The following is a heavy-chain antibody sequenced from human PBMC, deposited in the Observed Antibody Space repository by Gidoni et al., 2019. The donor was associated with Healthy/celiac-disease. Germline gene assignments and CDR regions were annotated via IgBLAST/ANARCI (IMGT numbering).Heavy chain of an antibody. CDR2: IYYSGST. J-gene: IGHJ4*02. Sequence: QVQLQESGPGLVKPSETLSLTCTVSGGSISSYYWSWIRQPPGKGLEWIGYIYYSGSTNYHPALKSRVTISVDTSKNQFSLKLSSVTAADTAVYYCARGVATLLFDYWGQGTLVTVSS. CDR3: ARGVATLLFDY. D-gene: IGHD5-12*01. V-gene: IGHV4-59*01. CDR1: GGSISSYY.